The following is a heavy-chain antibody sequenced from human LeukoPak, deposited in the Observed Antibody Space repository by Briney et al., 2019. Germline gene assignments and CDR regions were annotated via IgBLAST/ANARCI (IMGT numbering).Heavy chain of an antibody. D-gene: IGHD4-11*01. CDR2: VDHTGST. Sequence: SETLSLTCSVSDDSITMYYWTWIRQPPGKGLEWIGYVDHTGSTNLNPSLNGRVSISRDTSKNLFSLRLRSVTAADTAVYFCARGRVSSSTWYSTYYYYFYMDVWGKGTTVTVSS. CDR1: DDSITMYY. J-gene: IGHJ6*03. V-gene: IGHV4-59*01. CDR3: ARGRVSSSTWYSTYYYYFYMDV.